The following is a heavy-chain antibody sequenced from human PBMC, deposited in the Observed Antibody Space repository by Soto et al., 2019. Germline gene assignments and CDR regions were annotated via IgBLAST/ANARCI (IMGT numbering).Heavy chain of an antibody. V-gene: IGHV3-9*01. CDR1: GFTFDGYA. CDR3: TKDILPGGADV. Sequence: EVQLVESGGGLVQPGRSLRLSCAASGFTFDGYAMHRVRQAPGKGLEWVSGIDWNSGRIGYADSVKGRFTISRDKAENSLCLKMNSLSTEDTAFYCCTKDILPGGADVWGQGTLVTVSS. D-gene: IGHD2-21*01. J-gene: IGHJ4*02. CDR2: IDWNSGRI.